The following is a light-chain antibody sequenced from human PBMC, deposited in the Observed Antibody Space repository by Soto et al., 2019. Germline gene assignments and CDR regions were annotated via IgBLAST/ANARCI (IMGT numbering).Light chain of an antibody. Sequence: DLQMPQSPSTLSASVGDTVSITCRASQSVNTWLAWYQQKPGVAPKLLIYKASTLESGVPSRFSGSGSGTEFTLTISGLQPDDFATYYCRQYNTYSRTFGPGTQVAVK. CDR3: RQYNTYSRT. CDR1: QSVNTW. CDR2: KAS. J-gene: IGKJ3*01. V-gene: IGKV1-5*03.